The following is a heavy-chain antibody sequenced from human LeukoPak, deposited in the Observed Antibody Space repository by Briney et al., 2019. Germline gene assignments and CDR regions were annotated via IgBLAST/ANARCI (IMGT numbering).Heavy chain of an antibody. Sequence: PGGSLRLSCVASGFTSRSYWMHWLRQAPGKGLEWVSRINGDGSRTAYGDSVKGRFTISRDNAKNTLSLQMNSLRAEDTAVYYCARDPDLSGYSFFECWGQGTLVTVSS. CDR3: ARDPDLSGYSFFEC. CDR2: INGDGSRT. D-gene: IGHD3-22*01. V-gene: IGHV3-74*01. J-gene: IGHJ4*02. CDR1: GFTSRSYW.